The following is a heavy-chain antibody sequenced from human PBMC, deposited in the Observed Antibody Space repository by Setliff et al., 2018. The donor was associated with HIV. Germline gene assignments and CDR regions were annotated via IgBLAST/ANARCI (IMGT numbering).Heavy chain of an antibody. J-gene: IGHJ4*02. CDR2: IFPGDSKM. V-gene: IGHV5-51*01. Sequence: GESLKISCEASGYTFTNYWIGWVRQKPGKGLEWMGIIFPGDSKMHYSPSFQGRVTLSADKSISTAYLQWSSLQTSDSGMYYCARGIAALTASFDYWGQGSLVTVSS. D-gene: IGHD2-21*02. CDR1: GYTFTNYW. CDR3: ARGIAALTASFDY.